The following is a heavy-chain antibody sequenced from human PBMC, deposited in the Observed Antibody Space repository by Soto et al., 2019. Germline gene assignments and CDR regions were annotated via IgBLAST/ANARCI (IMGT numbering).Heavy chain of an antibody. CDR2: IYATGTT. CDR1: GASISGFY. Sequence: WETLSLTCTVSGASISGFYWSWIRKSAGKVLEWIGRIYATGTTDYNPSLKSRVMMSVDTSKKQFSLKLRSVTAADTAVYYCVRDGTKTLRDWFDPWGQGISVTVSS. V-gene: IGHV4-4*07. J-gene: IGHJ5*02. D-gene: IGHD1-1*01. CDR3: VRDGTKTLRDWFDP.